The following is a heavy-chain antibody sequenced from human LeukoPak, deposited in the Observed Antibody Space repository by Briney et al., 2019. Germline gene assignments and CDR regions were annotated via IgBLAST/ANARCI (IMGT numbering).Heavy chain of an antibody. Sequence: GGSLRLSCAASGFTFSGYAMSWVRQAPGKGLEWVSAISGSGGSTYYADSVKGRVTISRDNSKSTLYLQMNSLRAEDTAVYYCAKDYGDNRNNWFDPWGQGTLVTVSS. D-gene: IGHD4-17*01. CDR3: AKDYGDNRNNWFDP. CDR1: GFTFSGYA. V-gene: IGHV3-23*01. J-gene: IGHJ5*02. CDR2: ISGSGGST.